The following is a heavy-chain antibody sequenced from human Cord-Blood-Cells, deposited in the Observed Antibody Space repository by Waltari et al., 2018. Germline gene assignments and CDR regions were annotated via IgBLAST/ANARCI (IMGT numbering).Heavy chain of an antibody. D-gene: IGHD3-9*01. J-gene: IGHJ3*02. CDR1: GFTFSSSS. CDR3: AREYFDWDDAFDI. V-gene: IGHV3-21*01. CDR2: ISSSSSYI. Sequence: EVQLVESGGGLVKPGGSLRLSCAASGFTFSSSSLHWVRQAPGKGLEWVSSISSSSSYIYYADSVKGRFTISRDNAKNSLYLQMNSLRAEDTAVYYCAREYFDWDDAFDIWGQGTMVTVSS.